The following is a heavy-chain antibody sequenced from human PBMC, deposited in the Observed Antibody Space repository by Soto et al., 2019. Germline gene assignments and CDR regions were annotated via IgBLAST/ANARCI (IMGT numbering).Heavy chain of an antibody. D-gene: IGHD6-25*01. CDR3: AILNAASGSY. Sequence: QSGGSLRLSCTASGFTFSNLAITWVRQAPGKGLEWVSTIDAGGGSTHYADSVKGRFTISRDNSKNTLYLQMNSLRAEDTAVYYCAILNAASGSYWGQGSLVTVSS. CDR1: GFTFSNLA. CDR2: IDAGGGST. J-gene: IGHJ4*02. V-gene: IGHV3-23*01.